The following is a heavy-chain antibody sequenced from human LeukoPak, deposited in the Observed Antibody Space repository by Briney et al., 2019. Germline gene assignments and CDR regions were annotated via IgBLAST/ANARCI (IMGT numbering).Heavy chain of an antibody. Sequence: GGSLRLSCVASGFSFRNYWMSWVRQAPGKGLGWVANIKEDGSKKNHLDSVKGRFTISRDNAKNFLYLQMNSLRVEDTALYYCARDGDGRGEDFDYWGQGILVTVSS. CDR2: IKEDGSKK. V-gene: IGHV3-7*01. CDR1: GFSFRNYW. D-gene: IGHD4-17*01. CDR3: ARDGDGRGEDFDY. J-gene: IGHJ4*02.